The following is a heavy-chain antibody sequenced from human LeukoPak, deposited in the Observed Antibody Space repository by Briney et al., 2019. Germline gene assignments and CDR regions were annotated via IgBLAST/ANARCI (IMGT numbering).Heavy chain of an antibody. V-gene: IGHV3-53*01. D-gene: IGHD2-15*01. J-gene: IGHJ3*02. Sequence: GGSLRLSCAASGFTVSNNYMIWVRQAPGKGLEWVSFIYSGGNTYYADSVKGRFTISTDTSENTLYLQMNSLRAEDTAVYYCARGSHSAFDIWGQGTMVTVSS. CDR3: ARGSHSAFDI. CDR2: IYSGGNT. CDR1: GFTVSNNY.